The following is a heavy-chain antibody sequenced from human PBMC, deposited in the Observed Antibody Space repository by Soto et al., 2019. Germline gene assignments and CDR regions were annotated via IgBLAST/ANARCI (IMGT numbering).Heavy chain of an antibody. CDR1: GFSFSSFA. V-gene: IGHV3-23*01. CDR2: TSGSGGAT. J-gene: IGHJ4*02. CDR3: AV. Sequence: GGSLRLSCAASGFSFSSFAVNWVRQAPGKGLEWVSVTSGSGGATYYADSVKGRFTVSRDNSKNTLSLQMNNLRVEDTIYGDPAVWGQGTLVTVSS. D-gene: IGHD4-17*01.